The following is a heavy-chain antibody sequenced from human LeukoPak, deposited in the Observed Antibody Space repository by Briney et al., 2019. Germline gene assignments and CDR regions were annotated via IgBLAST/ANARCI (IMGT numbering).Heavy chain of an antibody. V-gene: IGHV3-66*01. CDR1: GFTVSSNY. J-gene: IGHJ4*02. D-gene: IGHD5-18*01. CDR2: IYSGGTT. CDR3: ARDQYSYAHAAH. Sequence: GGSLRLSCAASGFTVSSNYMSWVRQAPGRRLDWVSVIYSGGTTYYADSVKGRFTISRDNSKNTLHLQMNSLRAEDTAVYYCARDQYSYAHAAHWGQGTLVTVSS.